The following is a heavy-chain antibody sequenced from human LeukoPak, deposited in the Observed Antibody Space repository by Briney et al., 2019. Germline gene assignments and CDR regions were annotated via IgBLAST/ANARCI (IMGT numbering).Heavy chain of an antibody. CDR2: ISYDGSNK. V-gene: IGHV3-30*04. Sequence: PGRSLRLSCAASGFTLSSYAMHWVHQAPGKGLEWVAVISYDGSNKYYADSVKGRFTISRDNSKNTLYLQMNSLRAEDTAVYYCARDGSVEYFYDSSGYLLYFDYWGQGTLVTVSS. J-gene: IGHJ4*02. CDR3: ARDGSVEYFYDSSGYLLYFDY. D-gene: IGHD3-22*01. CDR1: GFTLSSYA.